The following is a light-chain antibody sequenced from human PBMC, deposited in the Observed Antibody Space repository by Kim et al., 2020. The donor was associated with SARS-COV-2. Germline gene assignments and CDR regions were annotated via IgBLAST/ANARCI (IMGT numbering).Light chain of an antibody. V-gene: IGLV3-27*01. CDR2: KDT. CDR1: VLAKKY. J-gene: IGLJ1*01. Sequence: SYELTQPSSVSVSPGQTANITCLGPVLAKKYGRWFQKKPGQAPVMVIYKDTERPSEISERFSGSSSGTTVTLTISGAQVEDEADYYCYSAADNNHVFGTGTKVTVL. CDR3: YSAADNNHV.